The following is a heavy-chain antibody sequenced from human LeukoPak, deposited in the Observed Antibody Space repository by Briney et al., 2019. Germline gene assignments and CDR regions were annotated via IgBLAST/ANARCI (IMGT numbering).Heavy chain of an antibody. Sequence: SETLSLTCNVSGGSISSGNYFWGWIRQPPGKGLEWIASIYYSGSTYYNPSLKSRVTISIDTSKKQFSLKLSSVTAADTAVYYCARVSHSSGYYYLTYFQHWGQGTLVTVSS. CDR2: IYYSGST. CDR3: ARVSHSSGYYYLTYFQH. CDR1: GGSISSGNYF. V-gene: IGHV4-39*01. D-gene: IGHD3-22*01. J-gene: IGHJ1*01.